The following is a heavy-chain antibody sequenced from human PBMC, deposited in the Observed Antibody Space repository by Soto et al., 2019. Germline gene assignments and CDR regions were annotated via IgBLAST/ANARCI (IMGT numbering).Heavy chain of an antibody. CDR2: ISNDGSNY. V-gene: IGHV3-30*09. Sequence: SLRLSCAASVFAFTSYAMHWVRQAPGKGLEWVAVISNDGSNYYYADSVRGRIAISRDNSKNTLYLQMNDLRSEDTAVYYCARGTTLAIFDYGMDVWGQGTTVTVSS. CDR3: ARGTTLAIFDYGMDV. J-gene: IGHJ6*02. D-gene: IGHD3-3*01. CDR1: VFAFTSYA.